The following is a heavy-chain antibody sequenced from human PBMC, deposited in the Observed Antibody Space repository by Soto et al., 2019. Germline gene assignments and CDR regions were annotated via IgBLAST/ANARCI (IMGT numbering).Heavy chain of an antibody. J-gene: IGHJ6*02. V-gene: IGHV1-69*01. CDR1: GGTFSSYA. CDR2: IIPIFGTA. Sequence: QVQLVQSGAEVKKPGSSVKVSCKASGGTFSSYAISWVRQAPGQGLEWMGGIIPIFGTANYAQKFQGRVTITADESTSTAYMELSSLRSEGTAVYYCARVGYCSSTSCSGGYYYYGMDVWGQGTTVTVSS. D-gene: IGHD2-2*01. CDR3: ARVGYCSSTSCSGGYYYYGMDV.